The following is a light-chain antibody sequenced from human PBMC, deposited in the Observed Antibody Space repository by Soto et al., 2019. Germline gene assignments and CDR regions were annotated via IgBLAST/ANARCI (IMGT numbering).Light chain of an antibody. CDR1: QSISSY. CDR2: AAS. CDR3: QQSYSTLIT. V-gene: IGKV1-39*01. Sequence: DIQMTQSPSYLSASVGDRVTITCRASQSISSYLNWYQQKPGKAPKLLIYAASSLQSGVPSRFSGSGSGTDFTLTISSLQPEDFATYYCQQSYSTLITFGQGTRWRL. J-gene: IGKJ5*01.